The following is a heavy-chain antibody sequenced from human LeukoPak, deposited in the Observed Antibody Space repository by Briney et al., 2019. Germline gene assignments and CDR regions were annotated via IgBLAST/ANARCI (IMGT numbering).Heavy chain of an antibody. Sequence: ASVKVSCMASGYIFTRYYMHWVRQAPGQGLEWMGIINPSGGSTSYTQKFQGRVTMTRDTSTSTVYMELSNLRSEDTAVYYCARDQTDCSSTSCHNFHYGMDVWGQGTTVTVS. CDR1: GYIFTRYY. CDR2: INPSGGST. J-gene: IGHJ6*02. V-gene: IGHV1-46*01. D-gene: IGHD2-2*01. CDR3: ARDQTDCSSTSCHNFHYGMDV.